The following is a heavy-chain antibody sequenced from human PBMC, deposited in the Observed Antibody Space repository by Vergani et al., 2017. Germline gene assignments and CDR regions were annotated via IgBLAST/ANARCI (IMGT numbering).Heavy chain of an antibody. CDR3: AGDPRVREAPGGRFEY. Sequence: QVQLVQSGSELKKPGASVKVSCKASGYTFTTYAMNWVRQAPGQGLEWMGWINTNTGNPTYAPGFTGRFVFSLDTSVSTTYLHLSSLEPEDTAVYYCAGDPRVREAPGGRFEYWGQGTLVTVSS. D-gene: IGHD3-10*01. V-gene: IGHV7-4-1*02. CDR2: INTNTGNP. CDR1: GYTFTTYA. J-gene: IGHJ4*02.